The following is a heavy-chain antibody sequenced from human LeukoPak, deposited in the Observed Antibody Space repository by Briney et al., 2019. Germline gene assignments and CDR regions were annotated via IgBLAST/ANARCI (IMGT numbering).Heavy chain of an antibody. CDR3: ARGDSSSWYYFDY. CDR2: ISSSSSYI. V-gene: IGHV3-21*01. D-gene: IGHD6-13*01. CDR1: GFTFSSYS. Sequence: GGSLRLSCAASGFTFSSYSMNWVRQAPGKGLEWVSSISSSSSYIYYADSVKGRFTISRDNAKNSLYLQMNSLRAEDTAVYYCARGDSSSWYYFDYWGQGALVTVSS. J-gene: IGHJ4*02.